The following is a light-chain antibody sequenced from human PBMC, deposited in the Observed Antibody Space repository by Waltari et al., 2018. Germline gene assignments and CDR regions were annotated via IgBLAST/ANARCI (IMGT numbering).Light chain of an antibody. Sequence: DIVMTQSPDPLAVSLGERATVSCKSSRIILKGSDNKNYLAWYQQKLGQPPKLLIYWASTRESGVPDRFSGSGSGTDFTLTISSLQAEDVAVYYCQQYYTTVTVTFGGGTKVEVK. V-gene: IGKV4-1*01. CDR1: RIILKGSDNKNY. CDR3: QQYYTTVTVT. J-gene: IGKJ4*01. CDR2: WAS.